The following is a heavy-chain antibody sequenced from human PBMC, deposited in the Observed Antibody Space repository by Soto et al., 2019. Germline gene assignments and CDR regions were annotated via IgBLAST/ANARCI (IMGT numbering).Heavy chain of an antibody. CDR2: TYFRSKWYN. J-gene: IGHJ4*02. Sequence: SQTLSLTCAISGDSVSSNTASWNWIRQSPSRGLEWLGRTYFRSKWYNDYAVSVKSRIIINLDTSNNQFSLQLNSVTPEETAVSFRDQRPNIAPTTGYAFDTWGQGIMVTVSS. V-gene: IGHV6-1*01. D-gene: IGHD5-12*01. CDR3: DQRPNIAPTTGYAFDT. CDR1: GDSVSSNTAS.